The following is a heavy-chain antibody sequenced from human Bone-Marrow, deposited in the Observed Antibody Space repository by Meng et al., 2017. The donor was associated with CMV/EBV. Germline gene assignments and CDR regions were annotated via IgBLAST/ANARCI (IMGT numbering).Heavy chain of an antibody. CDR3: ARQPYCSSTSCYTWFDP. CDR1: FTFSDYY. Sequence: FTFSDYYMSWIRPAPGKGLEWVSYISSSGSTIYYADSVKGRFTISRDNAKNSLYLQMNSLRAEDTAVYYCARQPYCSSTSCYTWFDPWGQGTLVTVSS. CDR2: ISSSGSTI. D-gene: IGHD2-2*02. J-gene: IGHJ5*02. V-gene: IGHV3-11*04.